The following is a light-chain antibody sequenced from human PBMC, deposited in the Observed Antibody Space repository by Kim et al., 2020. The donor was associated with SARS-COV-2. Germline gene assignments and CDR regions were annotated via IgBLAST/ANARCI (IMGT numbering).Light chain of an antibody. Sequence: ASVGDRVTITCRASQSISSYLAWYQQKPGRAPKRLIYAASTLQSGVPSRFSGSGSGTDFTLTISSLQPEYFSTYYCQQLNSYPWTFGQGTKVDIK. CDR2: AAS. CDR3: QQLNSYPWT. V-gene: IGKV1-9*01. J-gene: IGKJ1*01. CDR1: QSISSY.